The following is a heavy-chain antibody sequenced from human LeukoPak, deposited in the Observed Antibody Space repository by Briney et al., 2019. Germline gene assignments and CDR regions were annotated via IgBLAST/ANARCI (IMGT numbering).Heavy chain of an antibody. CDR3: AKDISYYYGMDV. V-gene: IGHV3-48*04. J-gene: IGHJ6*02. Sequence: GGSLRLSCAASGFTFSSYSMNWVRQAPGKGLEWVSYISNSSSTIYYADSVKGRFTISRDNAKNSLYLQMNSLRAEDTAVYYCAKDISYYYGMDVWGQGTTVTVSS. CDR1: GFTFSSYS. CDR2: ISNSSSTI.